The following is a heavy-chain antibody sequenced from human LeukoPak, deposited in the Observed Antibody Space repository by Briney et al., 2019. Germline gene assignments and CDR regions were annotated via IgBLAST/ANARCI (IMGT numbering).Heavy chain of an antibody. J-gene: IGHJ6*02. Sequence: TGGSLRLSCAASGFTFDDYAMHWVRQAPGKGLEWVSGISWNSGSIGYADSVKGRFTISRDNAKNSLYLQMNSLKAEDTALYYCTRGEQQLGWNHHGLDVWGQGTTVTVTS. CDR2: ISWNSGSI. CDR3: TRGEQQLGWNHHGLDV. CDR1: GFTFDDYA. D-gene: IGHD6-13*01. V-gene: IGHV3-9*01.